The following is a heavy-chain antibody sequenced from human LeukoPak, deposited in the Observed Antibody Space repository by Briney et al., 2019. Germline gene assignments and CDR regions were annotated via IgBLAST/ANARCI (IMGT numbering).Heavy chain of an antibody. CDR2: IWYDGGNK. V-gene: IGHV3-33*08. J-gene: IGHJ4*02. CDR1: EFTSSSYG. D-gene: IGHD2-8*01. Sequence: GGSLRPSCAASEFTSSSYGMHGGRQAPDKGLEWVAVIWYDGGNKYYAGSVKGRFTISRDNSKYTVYLQMDSLRAEDTAVYYCARDIPSYCTNGVCYETDYWGQGTLVSVSS. CDR3: ARDIPSYCTNGVCYETDY.